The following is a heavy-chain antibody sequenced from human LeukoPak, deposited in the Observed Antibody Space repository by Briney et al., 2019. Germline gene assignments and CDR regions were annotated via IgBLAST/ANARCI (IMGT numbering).Heavy chain of an antibody. CDR3: AKDQAMTTVSYFDY. J-gene: IGHJ4*02. Sequence: PGRSLRLSCAASGFTFSSYGMHWVRQAPGKGLEWVAVISYDGSNKYYADSVKGRFTISRDNSKNTLYLQMNSLRAEDTAVYYCAKDQAMTTVSYFDYWGQGTLVTVSS. CDR2: ISYDGSNK. CDR1: GFTFSSYG. D-gene: IGHD4-11*01. V-gene: IGHV3-30*18.